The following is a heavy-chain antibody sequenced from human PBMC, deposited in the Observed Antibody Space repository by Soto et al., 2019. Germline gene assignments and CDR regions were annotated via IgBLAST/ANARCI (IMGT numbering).Heavy chain of an antibody. J-gene: IGHJ4*02. CDR3: VTYTSSWYAD. CDR1: GYTFTSYG. D-gene: IGHD6-13*01. V-gene: IGHV1-18*01. Sequence: ASVKVSCKASGYTFTSYGVSWVRQAPGQGLEWMGWISAHNGNTNYAQKLQGRVTMTTDTSTSTAYLELRNLRSDDTAMYYCVTYTSSWYADWGQGTQVTVSS. CDR2: ISAHNGNT.